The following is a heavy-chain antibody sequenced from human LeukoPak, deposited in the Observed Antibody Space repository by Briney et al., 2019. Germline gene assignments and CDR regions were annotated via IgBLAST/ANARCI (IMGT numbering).Heavy chain of an antibody. V-gene: IGHV1-18*01. D-gene: IGHD3-22*01. Sequence: ASVKVSCKASGYTFTSYGISWVRQAPGQGLEWMGWISAYNGNTNYAQKLQGRVTMTTDTSTSTAYMELRSLRSEDTAVYYCARALTMIVEPAVDYWGQGTLVTVSS. CDR3: ARALTMIVEPAVDY. CDR1: GYTFTSYG. J-gene: IGHJ4*02. CDR2: ISAYNGNT.